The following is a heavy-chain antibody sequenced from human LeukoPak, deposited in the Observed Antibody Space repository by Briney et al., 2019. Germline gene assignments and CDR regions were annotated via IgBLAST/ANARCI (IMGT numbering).Heavy chain of an antibody. CDR3: ARDLHVSSHYGDDY. V-gene: IGHV3-48*04. Sequence: GGSLRLPCAAYGFTFSSYSMNWVRQAPGKGLEWVSYISSSSSTIYYADSVKGRFTISRDNAKNSLYLQMNSLRAEDTAVYHCARDLHVSSHYGDDYWGQGTLVTVSS. D-gene: IGHD4-17*01. CDR1: GFTFSSYS. J-gene: IGHJ4*02. CDR2: ISSSSSTI.